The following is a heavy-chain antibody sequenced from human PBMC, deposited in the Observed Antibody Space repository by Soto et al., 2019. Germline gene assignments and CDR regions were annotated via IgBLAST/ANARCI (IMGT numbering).Heavy chain of an antibody. J-gene: IGHJ4*02. CDR3: ARAESGYSYGYEY. CDR1: GGTFSCYA. CDR2: IIPIFGTA. Sequence: SVKVSCKASGGTFSCYAISWVRQAPGQGLEWMGGIIPIFGTANYAQKFQGRVTITADESTSTAYMELSSLRSEDTAVYYCARAESGYSYGYEYWGQGTLVTVSS. D-gene: IGHD5-18*01. V-gene: IGHV1-69*13.